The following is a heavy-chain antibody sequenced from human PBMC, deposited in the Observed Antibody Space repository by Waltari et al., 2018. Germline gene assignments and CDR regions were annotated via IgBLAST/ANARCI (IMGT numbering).Heavy chain of an antibody. CDR1: GGTFSSYA. CDR3: ARGDRRYYPGGYYYGMDV. D-gene: IGHD1-26*01. V-gene: IGHV1-69*01. Sequence: QVQLVQSGAEVKKPGSSVKVSCKASGGTFSSYAISWVRQAPGQGLEWMGGIIPIFGTANYAHKFQGTVTITADESTSTAYMELSSLRSEDTAVYYCARGDRRYYPGGYYYGMDVWGQGTTVTVSS. J-gene: IGHJ6*02. CDR2: IIPIFGTA.